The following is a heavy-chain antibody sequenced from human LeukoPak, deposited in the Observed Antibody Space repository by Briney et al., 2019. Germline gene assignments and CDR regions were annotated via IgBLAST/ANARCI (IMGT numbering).Heavy chain of an antibody. CDR1: GFTFSSYT. D-gene: IGHD5-12*01. Sequence: PGVSLRLSCAASGFTFSSYTMNWVRQAPGKGLEWVSYISSSSSYIYYADSVKGRFTISRDNAKNSLYLQMNSLRAEDTAVYYCARDRENSGYDYWGQGTLVTVSS. CDR2: ISSSSSYI. V-gene: IGHV3-21*04. CDR3: ARDRENSGYDY. J-gene: IGHJ4*02.